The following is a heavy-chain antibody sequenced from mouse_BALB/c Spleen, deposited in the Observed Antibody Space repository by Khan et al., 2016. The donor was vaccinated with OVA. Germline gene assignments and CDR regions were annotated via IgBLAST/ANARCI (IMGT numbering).Heavy chain of an antibody. D-gene: IGHD2-3*01. Sequence: QVQLQQSGPELVRPGVSVKISCKGSGYTFTDYAIYWVKQSHAKSLEWVGLISTYSGNTNYNQKFKVKATMTVDNSSSTAYMELARLTSEDSAIYYCARPAYDGYYDYWGQGTTLTVSS. CDR2: ISTYSGNT. CDR1: GYTFTDYA. J-gene: IGHJ2*01. V-gene: IGHV1S137*01. CDR3: ARPAYDGYYDY.